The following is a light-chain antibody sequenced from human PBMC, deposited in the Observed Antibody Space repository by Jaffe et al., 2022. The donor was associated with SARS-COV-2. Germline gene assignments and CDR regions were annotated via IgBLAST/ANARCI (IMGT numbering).Light chain of an antibody. CDR3: VAWDDSLSAWV. V-gene: IGLV1-47*01. CDR1: SSNIGTNH. CDR2: RNN. J-gene: IGLJ3*02. Sequence: QSVLTQSPSASGTPGQRVTISCSGSSSNIGTNHVSWYQQLPGTAPKVLIYRNNQRPSGVPDRFSGSKSGTSASLAISGLRSEDEADYYCVAWDDSLSAWVFGGGTKLTVL.